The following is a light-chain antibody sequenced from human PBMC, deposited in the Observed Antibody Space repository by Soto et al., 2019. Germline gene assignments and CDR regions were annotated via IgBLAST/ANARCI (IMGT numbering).Light chain of an antibody. V-gene: IGKV3-15*01. J-gene: IGKJ4*01. CDR1: QNVNTY. CDR3: QQHDNWPLT. Sequence: EIVMTQSPATLSVSPGERATLSCRASQNVNTYLAWYQHKPGQAPRLLISGASTRATGIPVRFSGSGSGTEFTLTISSLQSEVIAVYYCQQHDNWPLTFGGGTKVEI. CDR2: GAS.